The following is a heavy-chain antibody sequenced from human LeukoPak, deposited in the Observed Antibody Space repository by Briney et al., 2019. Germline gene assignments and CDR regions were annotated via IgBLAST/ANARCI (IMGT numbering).Heavy chain of an antibody. D-gene: IGHD2-2*01. CDR1: GGSFSGYY. Sequence: SETLSLTCAVYGGSFSGYYWSWIRQPPGKGLEWIAYIYYSGSTNYNPSLKSRVTISVDTSRNQFSLKLSSVTAADTAVYYCARRRYCSSSNCHDFDHWGQGTLVTVSS. CDR2: IYYSGST. CDR3: ARRRYCSSSNCHDFDH. V-gene: IGHV4-59*08. J-gene: IGHJ4*02.